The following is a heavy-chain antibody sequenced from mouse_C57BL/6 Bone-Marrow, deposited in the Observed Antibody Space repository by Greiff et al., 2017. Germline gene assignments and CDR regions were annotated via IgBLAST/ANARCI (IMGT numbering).Heavy chain of an antibody. CDR2: IYPRSGNT. CDR3: ARQLGRYFDY. J-gene: IGHJ2*01. Sequence: QVQLKESGAELARPGASVKLSCKASGYTFTSYGISWVKQRTGQGLEWIGEIYPRSGNTYYNEKFKGKATLTADKSSSTAYMELRSLTSEDSAVYFCARQLGRYFDYWGQGTTLTVSS. V-gene: IGHV1-81*01. D-gene: IGHD4-1*02. CDR1: GYTFTSYG.